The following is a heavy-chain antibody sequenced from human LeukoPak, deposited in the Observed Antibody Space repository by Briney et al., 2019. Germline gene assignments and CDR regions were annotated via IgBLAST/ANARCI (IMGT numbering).Heavy chain of an antibody. CDR1: GFTLSSYE. Sequence: PGGSLRLSRTASGFTLSSYEMSWISQAPGKGLEWVSSIDYSGGSTYYADSVKGRFTISRDNSKNTLYLQLNSLRGDDTAVYYCAKDQLPAAPFDYWCQGTLVTVSS. CDR2: IDYSGGST. V-gene: IGHV3-23*01. D-gene: IGHD2-2*01. CDR3: AKDQLPAAPFDY. J-gene: IGHJ4*02.